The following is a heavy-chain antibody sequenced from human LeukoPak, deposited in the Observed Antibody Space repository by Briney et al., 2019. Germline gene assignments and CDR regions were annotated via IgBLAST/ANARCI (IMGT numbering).Heavy chain of an antibody. CDR2: IYYSGST. D-gene: IGHD3-9*01. CDR1: GGSISSYY. Sequence: SETLSLTCTVSGGSISSYYWSWIRQPPGKGLEWIGYIYYSGSTNYNPSLKSRVTISVDTSKNQFSLKLSSVTAADTAVYYCAKVGYYDVLADPFFLPVGKGEKGEFDLWGQGTLVTVSS. CDR3: AKVGYYDVLADPFFLPVGKGEKGEFDL. V-gene: IGHV4-59*01. J-gene: IGHJ5*02.